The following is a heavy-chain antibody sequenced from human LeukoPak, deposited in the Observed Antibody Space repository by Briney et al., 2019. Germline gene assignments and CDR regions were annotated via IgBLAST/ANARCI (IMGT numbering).Heavy chain of an antibody. CDR3: ATLRTILRFLEHAVGAFDI. D-gene: IGHD3-3*01. CDR1: GYTFTSYD. CDR2: MNPNSGNT. Sequence: ASVKVSCKASGYTFTSYDINWVRRATGQGLEWMGWMNPNSGNTGYAQKFQGRVTMTRNTSISTAFMELSSLRSEDTAVYYCATLRTILRFLEHAVGAFDIWGQGTMVTVSS. V-gene: IGHV1-8*01. J-gene: IGHJ3*02.